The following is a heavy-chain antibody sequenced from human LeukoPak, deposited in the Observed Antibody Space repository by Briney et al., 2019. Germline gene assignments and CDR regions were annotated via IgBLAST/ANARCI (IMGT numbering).Heavy chain of an antibody. CDR3: ARASVYCSSTSCYTIHFYYYYGMDV. CDR2: IIPIFGTA. V-gene: IGHV1-69*13. D-gene: IGHD2-2*02. CDR1: GGTFSSYA. Sequence: SVKVSCKASGGTFSSYAISWARQAPGQGLEWMGGIIPIFGTANYAQKFQGRVTITADESTSTAYMELSSLRSEDTAVYYCARASVYCSSTSCYTIHFYYYYGMDVWGQGTTVTVSS. J-gene: IGHJ6*02.